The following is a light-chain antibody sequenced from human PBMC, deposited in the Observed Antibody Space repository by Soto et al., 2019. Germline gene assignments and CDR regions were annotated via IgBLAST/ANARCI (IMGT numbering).Light chain of an antibody. CDR2: AAS. Sequence: IQMTQSPSSLSASVGDRVSTACRASQGIRNDLGWYQQKPGKAPKLLIYAASSLQSGVPSRFSGSGSGTDFTLTISSLQPEDFATYYCLQDYNYPLTFGGGTKVDIK. V-gene: IGKV1-6*01. J-gene: IGKJ4*01. CDR3: LQDYNYPLT. CDR1: QGIRND.